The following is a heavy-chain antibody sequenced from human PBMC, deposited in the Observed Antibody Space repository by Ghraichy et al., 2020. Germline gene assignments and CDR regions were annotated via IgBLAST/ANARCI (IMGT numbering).Heavy chain of an antibody. CDR1: GGSISSSNW. J-gene: IGHJ4*02. CDR3: ARDLVAVAIEI. CDR2: IYHSGRT. V-gene: IGHV4-4*02. Sequence: SETLSLTCAVSGGSISSSNWWSWVRQPPGKGREWIGEIYHSGRTNYNPSLKSRVTISVDKSKNQFSLKLSSVTAADTAVYYCARDLVAVAIEIWGQGTLVTVSS. D-gene: IGHD6-19*01.